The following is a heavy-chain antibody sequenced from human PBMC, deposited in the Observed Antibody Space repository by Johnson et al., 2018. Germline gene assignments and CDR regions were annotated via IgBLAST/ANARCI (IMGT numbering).Heavy chain of an antibody. CDR2: IYSGGRT. J-gene: IGHJ3*02. D-gene: IGHD6-19*01. V-gene: IGHV3-66*02. CDR1: GFTFSSYG. Sequence: VQLVQAGGGLVQPGGSLRLSCAASGFTFSSYGMTWVRQAPVKGLEWVSGIYSGGRTYYADSVKGRFTISRDNSKKTLNLQMNSLRAEDTAVYYWASQGYSSGRPDAFDIWGQGTMVTVSS. CDR3: ASQGYSSGRPDAFDI.